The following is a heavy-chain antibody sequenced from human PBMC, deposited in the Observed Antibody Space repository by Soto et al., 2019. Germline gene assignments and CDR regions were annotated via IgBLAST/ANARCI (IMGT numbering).Heavy chain of an antibody. V-gene: IGHV4-34*01. J-gene: IGHJ6*02. D-gene: IGHD4-17*01. CDR1: GGSFIDYS. CDR2: INHSGSA. Sequence: SETLSLTCAVYGGSFIDYSWGWIRQSPGTGLEWIGEINHSGSANYNPSLKSRVTISVDTSKNQFSLKLYSMTAADAAVYYCARHGTGGDYVVYYYYAMDVWGRGTTVTVSS. CDR3: ARHGTGGDYVVYYYYAMDV.